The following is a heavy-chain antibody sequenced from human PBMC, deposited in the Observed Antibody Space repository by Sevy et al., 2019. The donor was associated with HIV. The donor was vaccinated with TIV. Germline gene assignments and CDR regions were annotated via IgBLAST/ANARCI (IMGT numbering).Heavy chain of an antibody. CDR3: AREGDTVLVPTAVDAFDF. D-gene: IGHD2-2*01. V-gene: IGHV3-74*01. Sequence: GGSLRLSCAASGFTFSNYWTHWVRQAPGKGLVWVSRIKTDGSNRDSADSVKGRFFISRDNAKNLLYLQMNSLRAEDTAVYYCAREGDTVLVPTAVDAFDFWGQGTMVTVSS. CDR2: IKTDGSNR. CDR1: GFTFSNYW. J-gene: IGHJ3*01.